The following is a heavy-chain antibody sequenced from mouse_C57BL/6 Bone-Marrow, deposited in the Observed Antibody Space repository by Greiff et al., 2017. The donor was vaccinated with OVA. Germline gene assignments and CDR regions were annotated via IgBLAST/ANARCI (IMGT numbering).Heavy chain of an antibody. D-gene: IGHD3-1*01. Sequence: QVQLQQPGAELVKPGASVKVSCKASGYTFTSYWMHWVKQRPGQGLEWIGRIHPSDSDTNYNQQFKGKATLTVDKSSSTAYLQLSSLTSEDSAVYYCATFRESGHYFDYWGQGTTLTVSS. CDR1: GYTFTSYW. CDR3: ATFRESGHYFDY. V-gene: IGHV1-74*01. CDR2: IHPSDSDT. J-gene: IGHJ2*01.